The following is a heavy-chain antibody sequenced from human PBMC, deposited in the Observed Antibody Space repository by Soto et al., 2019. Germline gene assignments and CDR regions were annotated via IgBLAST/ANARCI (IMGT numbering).Heavy chain of an antibody. CDR1: GFSFSDYF. V-gene: IGHV1-46*01. CDR3: ARDPPYSSGRFDI. Sequence: GASVKVSCKASGFSFSDYFMHWVRQAPGQGLEWMGIINPSGDSRNYAQKFQGRVTITRDTSTSAVYMDLSSLRSDDTAVYYCARDPPYSSGRFDIWGQGTMVTVSS. J-gene: IGHJ3*02. D-gene: IGHD6-19*01. CDR2: INPSGDSR.